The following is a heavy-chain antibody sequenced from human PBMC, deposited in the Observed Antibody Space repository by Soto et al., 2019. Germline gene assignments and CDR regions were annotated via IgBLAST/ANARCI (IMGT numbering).Heavy chain of an antibody. CDR2: ITSSSINT. J-gene: IGHJ4*02. Sequence: EVQLVESGGGLVKPGGSLRLSCAASGFTFSSYLMNWVRQPPGKGLEWVSSITSSSINTYYADSVKGRFTISRDNAKKSLYLEMNSLRADDTAVYYCARSPVPSADTWYFDFWGQGTLVTVSS. CDR1: GFTFSSYL. CDR3: ARSPVPSADTWYFDF. V-gene: IGHV3-21*01. D-gene: IGHD2-2*01.